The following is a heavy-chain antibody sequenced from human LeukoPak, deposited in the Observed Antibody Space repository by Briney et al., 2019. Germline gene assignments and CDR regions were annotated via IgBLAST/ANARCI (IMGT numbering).Heavy chain of an antibody. J-gene: IGHJ3*02. CDR2: ISWDSGSR. CDR3: IKGLRLDLHLDTFHM. D-gene: IGHD1-7*01. Sequence: PGRSLRLSCAASGFTFDDYAMHWVRQRPGKGLEWVSSISWDSGSRVYAASVKGRFTISRDNAKNSLHLQVNSLTPEDSALYHCIKGLRLDLHLDTFHMWGQGTLVTVSS. CDR1: GFTFDDYA. V-gene: IGHV3-9*01.